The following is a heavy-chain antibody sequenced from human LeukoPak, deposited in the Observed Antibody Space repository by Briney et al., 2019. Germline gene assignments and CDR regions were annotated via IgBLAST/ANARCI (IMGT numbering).Heavy chain of an antibody. CDR3: ARRRVTLVRGVDITSYYFDY. Sequence: GGSLRLSRAASGFTFSSYSMNWVRQAPGKGLEWVSGINWNGGSTGYTHSVKGRFTISRDNAKNSLYLQMNSLRAEDTALYYCARRRVTLVRGVDITSYYFDYWGQGTLVTVSS. CDR1: GFTFSSYS. J-gene: IGHJ4*02. D-gene: IGHD3-10*01. V-gene: IGHV3-20*04. CDR2: INWNGGST.